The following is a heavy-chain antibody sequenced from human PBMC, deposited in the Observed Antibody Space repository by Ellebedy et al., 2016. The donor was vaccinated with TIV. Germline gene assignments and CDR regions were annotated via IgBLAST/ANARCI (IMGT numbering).Heavy chain of an antibody. Sequence: PGGSLRLSCAASGFTFSRFGMNQVRQAPGKGLEWVAVVADDGNAKVYADSVKGRFTISSDNSKTTLYMQMNGLRPEDTALYYCAREAAWGQWYYDLWGRGTLVTVSS. J-gene: IGHJ2*01. D-gene: IGHD3-16*01. CDR2: VADDGNAK. V-gene: IGHV3-30*03. CDR1: GFTFSRFG. CDR3: AREAAWGQWYYDL.